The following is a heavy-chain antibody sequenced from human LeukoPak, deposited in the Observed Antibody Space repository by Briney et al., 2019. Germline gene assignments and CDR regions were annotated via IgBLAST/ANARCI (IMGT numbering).Heavy chain of an antibody. CDR1: GGSISSYY. J-gene: IGHJ3*02. V-gene: IGHV4-59*01. Sequence: PSETLFLTCTVSGGSISSYYWSWIRQPPGKGLEWIGYIYYSGSTNYNPSLKSRVTISVDTSKNQFSQKLSSVTAADTAVYYCARGPFGGDYVAFDIWGQGTMVTVSS. D-gene: IGHD4-17*01. CDR2: IYYSGST. CDR3: ARGPFGGDYVAFDI.